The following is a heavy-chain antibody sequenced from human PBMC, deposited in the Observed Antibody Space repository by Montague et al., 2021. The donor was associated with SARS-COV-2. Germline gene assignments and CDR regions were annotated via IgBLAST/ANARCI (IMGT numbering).Heavy chain of an antibody. D-gene: IGHD2-2*01. CDR1: GDSVAGDVAT. CDR2: TYYRSKWYN. J-gene: IGHJ4*02. Sequence: CAISGDSVAGDVATCKWVEQTPSLDLDWQGRTYYRSKWYNDYAESVKSRITIDPDTSKHQFSLHLNSVTPEDTAVYYCARIPVGSKYYFDFWGQGTLVTVSS. CDR3: ARIPVGSKYYFDF. V-gene: IGHV6-1*01.